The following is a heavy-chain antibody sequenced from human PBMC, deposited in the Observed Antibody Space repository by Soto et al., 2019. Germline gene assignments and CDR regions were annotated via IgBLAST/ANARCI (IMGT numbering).Heavy chain of an antibody. D-gene: IGHD7-27*01. Sequence: QVQLVQSGAEVKKPGASVKVSCKASGYTFTSYGISWVRQAPGQGLEGLGWISAYNGNTNYAQKVQGRVTMTTDTSTSTAYMELRSLRSDDTAVYYCARTSPNTANWVNGMDVWGQGTTVTVSS. J-gene: IGHJ6*02. CDR1: GYTFTSYG. V-gene: IGHV1-18*01. CDR3: ARTSPNTANWVNGMDV. CDR2: ISAYNGNT.